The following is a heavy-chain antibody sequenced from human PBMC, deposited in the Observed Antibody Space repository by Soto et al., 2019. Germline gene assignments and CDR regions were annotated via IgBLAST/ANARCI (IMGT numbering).Heavy chain of an antibody. CDR2: IYSSGDT. Sequence: EVQLVESGGGLVQPGGSLRLSCAASGFSVSDNYMSWVRQAPGKGLEWISVIYSSGDTYYADSVKGRLTISRDNSRNKLYFQINDLSFEDTAIYYCARDPGYGRGVSFDPWGQGIPVTVSS. V-gene: IGHV3-66*01. J-gene: IGHJ5*02. CDR3: ARDPGYGRGVSFDP. CDR1: GFSVSDNY. D-gene: IGHD2-8*01.